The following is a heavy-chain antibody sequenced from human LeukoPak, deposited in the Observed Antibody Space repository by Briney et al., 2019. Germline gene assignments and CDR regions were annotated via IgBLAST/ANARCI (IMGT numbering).Heavy chain of an antibody. CDR1: GGSISSGSYY. D-gene: IGHD4-17*01. CDR2: IYTSGST. V-gene: IGHV4-61*02. CDR3: ATTTVTTMSNYYYYYYMDV. J-gene: IGHJ6*03. Sequence: SSETLSLTCTVSGGSISSGSYYWSWIRQPAGKGLEWIGRIYTSGSTNYNPSLKSRVTISVDTSKNQFSLKLSSETAADTAVYYCATTTVTTMSNYYYYYYMDVWGKGTTVTISS.